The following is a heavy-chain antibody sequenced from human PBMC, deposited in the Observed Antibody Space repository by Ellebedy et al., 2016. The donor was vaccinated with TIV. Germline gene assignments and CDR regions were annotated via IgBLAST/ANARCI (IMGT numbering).Heavy chain of an antibody. Sequence: SETLSLTXTVSGGSISSGGYYWSWIRQHPGKGLEWIGYIYYSGSTYYNPSLKSRVTISVDTSKNQFSLKLSSVTAADTAVYYCARGGLTGEVDYWGQGTLVTVSS. V-gene: IGHV4-31*03. CDR2: IYYSGST. CDR1: GGSISSGGYY. J-gene: IGHJ4*02. CDR3: ARGGLTGEVDY. D-gene: IGHD7-27*01.